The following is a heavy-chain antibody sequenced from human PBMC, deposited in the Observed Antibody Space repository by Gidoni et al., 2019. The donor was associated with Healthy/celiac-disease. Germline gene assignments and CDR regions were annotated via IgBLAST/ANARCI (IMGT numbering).Heavy chain of an antibody. Sequence: TFSSYGMHWVRQAPGKGLEWVAVISYDGSNKYYADSVKGRFTISRDNSKNTLYLQMNSLRAEDTAVYYCAKEKNRRPGGKDTAIPLDYWGQGTLVTVSS. CDR2: ISYDGSNK. CDR3: AKEKNRRPGGKDTAIPLDY. V-gene: IGHV3-30*18. CDR1: TFSSYG. J-gene: IGHJ4*02. D-gene: IGHD5-18*01.